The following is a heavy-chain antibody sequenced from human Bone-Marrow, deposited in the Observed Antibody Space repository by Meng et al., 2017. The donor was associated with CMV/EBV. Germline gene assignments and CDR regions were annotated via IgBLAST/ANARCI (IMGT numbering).Heavy chain of an antibody. J-gene: IGHJ4*02. CDR1: GFTVSSNY. D-gene: IGHD3-22*01. CDR2: INSDGSST. Sequence: GESLKISCAASGFTVSSNYMSWVRQAPGKGLVWVSRINSDGSSTSYADSVKGRFTISRDNAKNTLYLQMNSLRAEDTAVYYCARDRNYYDSSGYYATLGFDYWGQGTLVTVSS. CDR3: ARDRNYYDSSGYYATLGFDY. V-gene: IGHV3-74*01.